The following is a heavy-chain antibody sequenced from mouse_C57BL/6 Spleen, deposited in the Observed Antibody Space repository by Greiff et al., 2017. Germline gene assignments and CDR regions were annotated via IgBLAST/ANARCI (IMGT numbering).Heavy chain of an antibody. V-gene: IGHV1-74*01. J-gene: IGHJ3*01. CDR3: AIFDYDGAY. CDR1: GYTFTSYW. Sequence: VKLQQPGAELVKPGASVKVSCKASGYTFTSYWMHWVKQRPGQGLEWIGRIHPSDSDTNYNQKFKGKATLTVDKATSTAYMQLSSLTSEDSAVYYCAIFDYDGAYWGQGTLVTVSA. CDR2: IHPSDSDT. D-gene: IGHD2-4*01.